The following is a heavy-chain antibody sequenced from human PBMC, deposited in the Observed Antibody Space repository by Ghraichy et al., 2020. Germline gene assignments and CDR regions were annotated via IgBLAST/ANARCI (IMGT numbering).Heavy chain of an antibody. V-gene: IGHV4-39*01. D-gene: IGHD3-22*01. J-gene: IGHJ6*03. CDR1: GGSISSSSYY. CDR3: ARHLHYYDSSGYYYVYYYMDV. Sequence: SETLSLTCTVSGGSISSSSYYWGWIRQPPGKGLEWIGSIYYSGSTYYNPSLKSRVTISVDTSKNQFSLKLSSVTAADTAVYYCARHLHYYDSSGYYYVYYYMDVWGKGTTVTVSS. CDR2: IYYSGST.